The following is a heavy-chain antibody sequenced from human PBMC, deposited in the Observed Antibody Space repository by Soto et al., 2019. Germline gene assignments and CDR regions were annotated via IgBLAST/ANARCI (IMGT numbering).Heavy chain of an antibody. CDR2: IYYSGST. CDR3: AXDYDYYDSSGSIWGMDV. D-gene: IGHD3-22*01. CDR1: GGSISSGDYY. Sequence: PSETLSLTCTVSGGSISSGDYYWGWIRQPPGKGLEWIGYIYYSGSTYYNPSLKSRVTISVDTSKNQFSLKLSSVTAADTAVYYCAXDYDYYDSSGSIWGMDVWGQGTTVTVSS. V-gene: IGHV4-30-4*01. J-gene: IGHJ6*02.